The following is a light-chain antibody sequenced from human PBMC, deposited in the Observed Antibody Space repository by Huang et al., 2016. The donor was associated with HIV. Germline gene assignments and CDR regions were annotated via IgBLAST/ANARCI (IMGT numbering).Light chain of an antibody. V-gene: IGKV1-5*03. Sequence: DIQMTQSPSTLSASVGDRVTITCRASQNINIWLAWYQQKPGKAPNLLIYKASTLQSGVPSRFSGSGSGTEFTLTISSLHPDDFATYYCQQYDRSSRTFGQGTRVEIK. CDR2: KAS. J-gene: IGKJ1*01. CDR1: QNINIW. CDR3: QQYDRSSRT.